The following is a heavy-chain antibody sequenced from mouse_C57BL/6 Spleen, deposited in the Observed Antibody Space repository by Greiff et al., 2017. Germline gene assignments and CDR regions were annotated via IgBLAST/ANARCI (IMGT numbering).Heavy chain of an antibody. J-gene: IGHJ2*01. CDR1: GYTFTEYT. CDR2: FYPGSGSI. V-gene: IGHV1-62-2*01. CDR3: ARDEEVGGRLSLYCDD. D-gene: IGHD1-3*01. Sequence: QVQLKQSGAELVKPGASVKLSCKASGYTFTEYTIHWVKQRSGQGLEWIGWFYPGSGSIKYNEKFKDKATLTADKSSSTVYMELSRLTSEDSAVFCGARDEEVGGRLSLYCDDGGQGTTLTVSS.